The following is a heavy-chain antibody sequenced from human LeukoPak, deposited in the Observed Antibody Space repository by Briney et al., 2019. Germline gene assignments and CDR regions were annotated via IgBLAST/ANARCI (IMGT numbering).Heavy chain of an antibody. D-gene: IGHD3-22*01. Sequence: QTGGSLRLSCAASEFTVSNNYMTWIRQSQGKGLEWVSVIYSGGTTYYADSVKGRFTISRDNAKNSLYLQMNSLRAEDTAVYYCARVGSSGYFVLDAFDIWGQGTMVTVSS. CDR2: IYSGGTT. CDR1: EFTVSNNY. V-gene: IGHV3-66*01. J-gene: IGHJ3*02. CDR3: ARVGSSGYFVLDAFDI.